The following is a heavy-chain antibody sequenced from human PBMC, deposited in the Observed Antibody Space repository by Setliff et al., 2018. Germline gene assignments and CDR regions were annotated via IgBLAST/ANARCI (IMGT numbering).Heavy chain of an antibody. CDR3: AASRAYTGAVEEWFLPKTFDF. CDR2: IDTSGRT. Sequence: SETLSLTCTVSGDSIGRGGFHWSWVRQPAGKGLEWIGRIDTSGRTQYNLALKSRVTISIGMSKNQFSLKLSSVTAADAALYYCAASRAYTGAVEEWFLPKTFDFWGQGSPVTVSS. V-gene: IGHV4-61*02. J-gene: IGHJ4*02. D-gene: IGHD3-10*01. CDR1: GDSIGRGGFH.